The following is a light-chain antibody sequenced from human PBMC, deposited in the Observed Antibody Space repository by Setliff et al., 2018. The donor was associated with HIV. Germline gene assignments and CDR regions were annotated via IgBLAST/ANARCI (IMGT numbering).Light chain of an antibody. J-gene: IGLJ1*01. CDR1: SSDVGGYNY. V-gene: IGLV2-14*01. CDR3: SSYAITNTLP. CDR2: EVN. Sequence: QSALTQPASVSGSPGQSITISCTGTSSDVGGYNYVSWYQQHPGKAPKLIISEVNNRPSGVSNRFSGPKSGNTASLTISGLQTEDEGDYYCSSYAITNTLPFGTGTKVTVL.